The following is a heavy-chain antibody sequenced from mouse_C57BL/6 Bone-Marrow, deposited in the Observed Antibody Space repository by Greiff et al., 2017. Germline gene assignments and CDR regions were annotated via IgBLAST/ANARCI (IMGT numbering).Heavy chain of an antibody. Sequence: VQLKQSVAELVRPGASVKLSCTASGFNIKNTYMHWVKQRPEQGLEWIGRIAPANGNTKYAPKFQGKATITADTSSNTAYLQLSRLTSEDTAIYYCARRRYIYYDYDGFAYWGQGTLVTVSA. CDR2: IAPANGNT. CDR1: GFNIKNTY. CDR3: ARRRYIYYDYDGFAY. V-gene: IGHV14-3*01. D-gene: IGHD2-4*01. J-gene: IGHJ3*01.